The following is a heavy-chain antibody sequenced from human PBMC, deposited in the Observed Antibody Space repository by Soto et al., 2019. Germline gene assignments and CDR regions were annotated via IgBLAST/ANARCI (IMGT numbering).Heavy chain of an antibody. J-gene: IGHJ4*02. Sequence: QVQLVESGGGVVQPGGSLRLSCAASGFTFSSYGMHWVRQAPGKGLEWVAVISVAGSNRYYGDSVKGRFTVSRDNSKNTLYVQMNSLRDEDTAVYYCSKSKAMGCNYFRVDYWGQGTLVTVSS. V-gene: IGHV3-30*18. D-gene: IGHD3-9*01. CDR1: GFTFSSYG. CDR2: ISVAGSNR. CDR3: SKSKAMGCNYFRVDY.